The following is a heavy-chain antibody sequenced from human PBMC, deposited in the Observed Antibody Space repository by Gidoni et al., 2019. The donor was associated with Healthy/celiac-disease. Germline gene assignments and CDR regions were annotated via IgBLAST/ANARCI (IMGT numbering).Heavy chain of an antibody. V-gene: IGHV3-7*03. CDR3: ARDPDSSGYGVFDY. Sequence: EVQLVESGVGLVQPGGSLSLSCAASRFTFSSYWMSWVRQAPGKGLVWVANIKQEGSEKYYVDAGKGRFTISRDNAKNSLYLQMNSLRAEDTAVYYCARDPDSSGYGVFDYWGQGTLVTVAS. CDR1: RFTFSSYW. CDR2: IKQEGSEK. D-gene: IGHD3-22*01. J-gene: IGHJ4*02.